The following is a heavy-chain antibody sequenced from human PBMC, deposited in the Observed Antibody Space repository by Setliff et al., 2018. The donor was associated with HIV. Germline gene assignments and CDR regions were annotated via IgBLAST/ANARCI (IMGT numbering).Heavy chain of an antibody. J-gene: IGHJ4*02. CDR3: AKAHGMSSGELQIGY. V-gene: IGHV3-43*01. CDR2: ISWDGDNT. D-gene: IGHD3-10*01. Sequence: PGGSLRLSCAASGFTFSNAWMNWVRQAPGKGLEWVSLISWDGDNTDYADSVKGRFTISRDNSKNSLFLQMSSLRTEDTALYYCAKAHGMSSGELQIGYWGQGTLVTVSS. CDR1: GFTFSNAW.